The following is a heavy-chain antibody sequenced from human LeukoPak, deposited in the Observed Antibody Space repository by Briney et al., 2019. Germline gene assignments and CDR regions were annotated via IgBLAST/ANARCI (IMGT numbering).Heavy chain of an antibody. CDR3: ARNGDYDSTGQPDAFDI. D-gene: IGHD3-22*01. CDR2: IIPIFGTA. CDR1: GGTFSSYA. V-gene: IGHV1-69*13. Sequence: SVRVSCKASGGTFSSYAISWVRQAPGQGLEWMGGIIPIFGTANYAQKFQGRVTITADESTSTAYMELSSLRSEDTAVYYCARNGDYDSTGQPDAFDIWGQGTMVTVSS. J-gene: IGHJ3*02.